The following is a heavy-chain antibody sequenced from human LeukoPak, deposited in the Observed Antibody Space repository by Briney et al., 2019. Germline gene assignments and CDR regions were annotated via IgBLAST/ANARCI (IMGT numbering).Heavy chain of an antibody. V-gene: IGHV3-66*01. CDR2: IYRDGST. Sequence: PGGSLRLSCAASGFTLRSNYMTWVRQAPGKGLEWVSVIYRDGSTYYADSVKGRFTISRDNSKNTLYLQMNSLTAEDTAVYYCARSQAYWGQGTLVTVSS. CDR1: GFTLRSNY. J-gene: IGHJ4*02. CDR3: ARSQAY.